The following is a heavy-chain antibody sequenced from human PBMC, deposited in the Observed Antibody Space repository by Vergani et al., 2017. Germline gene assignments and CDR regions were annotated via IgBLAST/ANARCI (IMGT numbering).Heavy chain of an antibody. CDR2: ISGSGGST. J-gene: IGHJ5*02. CDR3: AKDGDFWSGHNGVFDP. Sequence: EVQLVQSGAEVKKPGESLKISCQISGYSFTNYWIGWVRQAPGKGLEWVSAISGSGGSTYYADSVKGRFTISRDNSKNTLYLQMNSLRAEDTAVYYCAKDGDFWSGHNGVFDPWGQGTLVTVSS. CDR1: GYSFTNYW. V-gene: IGHV3-23*04. D-gene: IGHD3-3*01.